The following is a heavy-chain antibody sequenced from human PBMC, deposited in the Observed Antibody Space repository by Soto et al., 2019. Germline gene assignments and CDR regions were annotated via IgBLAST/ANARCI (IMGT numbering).Heavy chain of an antibody. CDR2: ISGSGGST. V-gene: IGHV3-23*01. J-gene: IGHJ3*02. CDR1: GFTFSSYA. D-gene: IGHD2-2*01. CDR3: AKDRRACSSTSCYAGFDAFDI. Sequence: GGSLRLSCAASGFTFSSYAMSWVRQAPGKGLEWVSAISGSGGSTYYADSVKGRFTISRDNSKNTLYLQMNSLRAEDTAVYYCAKDRRACSSTSCYAGFDAFDIWGQGTMVTVSS.